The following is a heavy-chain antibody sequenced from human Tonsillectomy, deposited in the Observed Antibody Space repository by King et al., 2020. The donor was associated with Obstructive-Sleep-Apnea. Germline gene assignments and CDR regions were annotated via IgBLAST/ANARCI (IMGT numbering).Heavy chain of an antibody. CDR2: IYYSGST. CDR1: GGSISSYY. Sequence: QLQESGPGLVKPSETLSLTCTVSGGSISSYYWSWIRQPPGKGLEWIGYIYYSGSTNYNPSLKSRVTISLDTSKNQFSLKLSSVTAADTAVEYCARAPNLGYCSSTSCYVWFDPWGQGTLVTVSA. D-gene: IGHD2-2*01. J-gene: IGHJ5*02. CDR3: ARAPNLGYCSSTSCYVWFDP. V-gene: IGHV4-59*01.